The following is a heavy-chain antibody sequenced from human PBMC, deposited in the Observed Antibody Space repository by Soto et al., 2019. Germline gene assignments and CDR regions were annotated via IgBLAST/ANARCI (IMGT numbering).Heavy chain of an antibody. J-gene: IGHJ5*02. CDR3: ARARTIAAAGRNWFDP. D-gene: IGHD6-13*01. Sequence: GESLKISCKGSGYSFTSYWIGWVRQMPGKGLEWMGIIYPGDSDTRYSPSFQGQVTISADKSISTAYLQWSSLKASDTAMYYCARARTIAAAGRNWFDPWGQGTLVTVSS. CDR1: GYSFTSYW. CDR2: IYPGDSDT. V-gene: IGHV5-51*01.